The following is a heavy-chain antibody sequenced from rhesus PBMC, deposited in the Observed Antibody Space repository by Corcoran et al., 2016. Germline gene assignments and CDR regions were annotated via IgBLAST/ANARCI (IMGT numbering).Heavy chain of an antibody. V-gene: IGHV3S5*01. Sequence: EVQLVETGGGLVQPGGSLKLSCAASGFTFSSYGMSWVRQAPGKGLEWVSAINSGGGSTYYADSVKGRFTISRDNSKNTLSLQMNSLRAEDTAVYYCAKGCKGYSNYGYLDYWGQGVLVTVSS. CDR2: INSGGGST. CDR3: AKGCKGYSNYGYLDY. D-gene: IGHD4-23*01. CDR1: GFTFSSYG. J-gene: IGHJ4*01.